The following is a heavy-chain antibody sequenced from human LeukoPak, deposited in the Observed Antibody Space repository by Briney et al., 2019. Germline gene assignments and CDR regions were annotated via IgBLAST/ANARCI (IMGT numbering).Heavy chain of an antibody. CDR3: ARGATVTTDWYFDL. D-gene: IGHD4-17*01. J-gene: IGHJ2*01. Sequence: GALRLSCAASGFPFSTYSMNWVRPAPGKGLEWVSSISSTSSYIYYADSLKGRFTISRDNAKNSLYLQIHSLRAEDTAMYYCARGATVTTDWYFDLWGRGTLVTVSS. CDR1: GFPFSTYS. V-gene: IGHV3-21*01. CDR2: ISSTSSYI.